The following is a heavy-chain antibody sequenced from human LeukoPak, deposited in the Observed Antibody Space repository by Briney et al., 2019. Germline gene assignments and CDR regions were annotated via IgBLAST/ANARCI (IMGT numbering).Heavy chain of an antibody. CDR3: ATDRIAYCGGCLL. Sequence: GGSLRLSCAASGFTVSSNYMSWVRQAPGKGLEWVSVIYSGGSTYYADSVRGRFTISRDNSKNTLYLQMNSLGAEDTAVYYCATDRIAYCGGCLLWGQGTLVTVSS. CDR1: GFTVSSNY. CDR2: IYSGGST. J-gene: IGHJ4*02. V-gene: IGHV3-53*01. D-gene: IGHD2-21*01.